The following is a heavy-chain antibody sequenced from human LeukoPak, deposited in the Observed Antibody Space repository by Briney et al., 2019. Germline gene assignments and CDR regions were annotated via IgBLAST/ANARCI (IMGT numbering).Heavy chain of an antibody. D-gene: IGHD2-15*01. CDR2: INYSGCT. CDR1: GGSISSYY. CDR3: ARNKLGYCSGGSCFPSREDAFDI. J-gene: IGHJ3*02. V-gene: IGHV4-59*12. Sequence: PSETLSLTCTVSGGSISSYYWSWIRQPPGKGLEGCGYINYSGCTNYNPSLKSRVTISVDTSKNQFSLKLSSVTAADTAVYYCARNKLGYCSGGSCFPSREDAFDIWGQGTMVTVSS.